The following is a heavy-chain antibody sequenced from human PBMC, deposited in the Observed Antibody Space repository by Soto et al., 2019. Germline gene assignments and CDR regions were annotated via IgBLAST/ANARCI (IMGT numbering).Heavy chain of an antibody. J-gene: IGHJ5*02. Sequence: QVQLQQWGAGLLKPSETLSLTCAVYGGSFSGYYWSWIRQPPGKGLEWIGEINESGSTKHNPSLKGRLTISVDTSKTQFSLKLSSVTAADTAVYYCARSRRGFGSSWFDWFDPWGQGTLVTVSS. D-gene: IGHD6-13*01. CDR3: ARSRRGFGSSWFDWFDP. CDR1: GGSFSGYY. V-gene: IGHV4-34*01. CDR2: INESGST.